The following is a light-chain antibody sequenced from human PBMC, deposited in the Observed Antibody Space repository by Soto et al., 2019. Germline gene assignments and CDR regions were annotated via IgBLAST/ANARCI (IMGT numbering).Light chain of an antibody. CDR2: DTS. J-gene: IGLJ3*02. CDR3: LLSYSGAHWV. Sequence: QAVVTQGPSLPVPPGGPAPSPCGSATGLVTSGHYPYWFQQKPGQAPRTLIYDTSNKHSWTPARFSGSLLGGKAALTLSGAQPEDEAEYYCLLSYSGAHWVFGGGTKLTVL. CDR1: TGLVTSGHY. V-gene: IGLV7-46*01.